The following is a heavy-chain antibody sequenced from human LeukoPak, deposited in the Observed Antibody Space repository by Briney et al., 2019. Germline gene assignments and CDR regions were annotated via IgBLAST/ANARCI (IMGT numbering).Heavy chain of an antibody. CDR2: LYSDGNT. V-gene: IGHV3-53*01. J-gene: IGHJ3*02. Sequence: GGSLRLSCAASGFTVITNDMTWVRQAPGKGLEWVSVLYSDGNTKYADSVQGRFTISRDNSKNTLYLEMNSLRAEDTAVYYCAKAIVGATLHAFDIWGQGTMVTVSS. CDR3: AKAIVGATLHAFDI. D-gene: IGHD1-26*01. CDR1: GFTVITND.